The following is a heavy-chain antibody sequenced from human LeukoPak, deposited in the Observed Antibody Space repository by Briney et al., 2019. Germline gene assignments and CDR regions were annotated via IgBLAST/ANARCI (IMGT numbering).Heavy chain of an antibody. CDR1: GYSISSGYY. V-gene: IGHV4-38-2*02. D-gene: IGHD1-26*01. CDR2: IYHSGST. Sequence: SETLSLTCTVSGYSISSGYYWGWIRQPPGKGLEWIGSIYHSGSTYYNPSLKSRVTISVDTSKNQFSLKLTSVTAADTAVYYCARVAGLVRPDYWGQGTLVTVSS. J-gene: IGHJ4*02. CDR3: ARVAGLVRPDY.